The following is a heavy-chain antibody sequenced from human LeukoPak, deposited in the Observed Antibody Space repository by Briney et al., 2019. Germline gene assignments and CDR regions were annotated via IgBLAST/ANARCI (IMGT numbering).Heavy chain of an antibody. V-gene: IGHV3-30*18. CDR3: AKDGYYYDSSGYYVSGHYGMDV. CDR2: ISYDGSNK. J-gene: IGHJ6*02. Sequence: GGSLRLSCAASGFTFSSYDMHWVRQAPGKGLEWVAVISYDGSNKYYADSVKGRFTISRDNSKDTLYLQMNSLRAEDTAVYYCAKDGYYYDSSGYYVSGHYGMDVWGQGTTVTVSS. D-gene: IGHD3-22*01. CDR1: GFTFSSYD.